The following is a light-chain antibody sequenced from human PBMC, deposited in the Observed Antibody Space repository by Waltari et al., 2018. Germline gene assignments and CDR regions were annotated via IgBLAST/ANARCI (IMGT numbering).Light chain of an antibody. J-gene: IGKJ1*01. Sequence: DVVMTQSPLSLPVTVGQPASISCRSSQSLVHSDGNNYLSWFHQRPGQSPGRLIFKVSHRDSGVPEGFSGSGSGTDFTLKISRVEAEDVGVYYCMQATHWPWTFGQGTKVEIK. CDR3: MQATHWPWT. V-gene: IGKV2-30*02. CDR1: QSLVHSDGNNY. CDR2: KVS.